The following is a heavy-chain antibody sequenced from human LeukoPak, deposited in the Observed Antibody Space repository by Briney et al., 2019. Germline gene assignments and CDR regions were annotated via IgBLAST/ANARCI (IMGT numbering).Heavy chain of an antibody. J-gene: IGHJ5*02. Sequence: SETLPLTCAVYGGSFSGYYWSWIRQPPGKGLEWIGEINHSGSTNYNPSLKSRVTISVDTSKNQFSLKLSSVTAADTAVYYCAREYPEDWFDPWGQGTLVTVSS. D-gene: IGHD6-6*01. CDR2: INHSGST. CDR3: AREYPEDWFDP. CDR1: GGSFSGYY. V-gene: IGHV4-34*01.